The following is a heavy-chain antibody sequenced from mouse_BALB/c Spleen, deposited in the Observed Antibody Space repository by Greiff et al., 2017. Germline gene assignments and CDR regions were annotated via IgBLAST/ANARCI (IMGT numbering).Heavy chain of an antibody. V-gene: IGHV2-9*02. CDR1: GFSLTSYG. J-gene: IGHJ3*01. CDR3: ARDHYGSNAY. CDR2: IWAGGST. D-gene: IGHD1-1*01. Sequence: VQGVESGPGLVAPSQSLSITCTVSGFSLTSYGVHWVRQPPGKGLEWLGVIWAGGSTNYNSALMSRLSISKDNSKSQVFLKMNSLQTDDTAMYYCARDHYGSNAYWGQGTLVTVSA.